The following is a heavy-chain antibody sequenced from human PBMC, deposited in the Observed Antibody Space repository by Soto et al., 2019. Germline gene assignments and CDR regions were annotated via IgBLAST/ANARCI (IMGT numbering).Heavy chain of an antibody. CDR1: GFTFSSYA. D-gene: IGHD3-9*01. J-gene: IGHJ6*02. V-gene: IGHV3-30-3*01. CDR2: ISYDGSNK. CDR3: ARVRLVRYSVHGMDV. Sequence: HPGGSLRLSCAASGFTFSSYAIHWVRQAPGKGLEWVAVISYDGSNKYYADSVKGRFTISRDNSKNTLYLQMNSLRAEDTAVYYCARVRLVRYSVHGMDVWGQGTTVTVSS.